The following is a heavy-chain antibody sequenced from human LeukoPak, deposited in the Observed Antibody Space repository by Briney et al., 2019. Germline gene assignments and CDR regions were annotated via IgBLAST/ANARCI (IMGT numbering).Heavy chain of an antibody. CDR3: ARGGYYDSSGHFDY. CDR2: INSDGSST. V-gene: IGHV3-74*01. D-gene: IGHD3-22*01. Sequence: GGSLRLSCAASGFTFSSYWMHWVRQAPGKGLVWVSRINSDGSSTSYADSVKGRSTISRDNAKNTLYLQMNSLRAEDTAVYYCARGGYYDSSGHFDYWGQGTLVTVSS. J-gene: IGHJ4*02. CDR1: GFTFSSYW.